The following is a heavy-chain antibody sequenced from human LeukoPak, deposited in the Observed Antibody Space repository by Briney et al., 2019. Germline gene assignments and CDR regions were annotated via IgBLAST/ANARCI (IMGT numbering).Heavy chain of an antibody. Sequence: GASVNVSCKASGYTFTSYGISWVRQAPGQGLEWMGWISAYNGNTNYAQKLQGRVTMTTDTSTSTAYMELRSLRSDDTAVYYCARDHSMDYYDSSGPLDYWGQGTLVTVSS. CDR1: GYTFTSYG. CDR2: ISAYNGNT. V-gene: IGHV1-18*01. J-gene: IGHJ4*02. CDR3: ARDHSMDYYDSSGPLDY. D-gene: IGHD3-22*01.